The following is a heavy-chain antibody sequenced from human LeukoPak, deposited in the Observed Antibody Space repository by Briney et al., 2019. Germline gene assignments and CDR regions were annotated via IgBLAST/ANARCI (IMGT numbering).Heavy chain of an antibody. CDR3: AKLLRDATIYDF. V-gene: IGHV3-30*02. CDR2: IRYDGSTK. Sequence: GGSLRLSCAASGFNFNNCDMDWVRQAPGKGLEWVAFIRYDGSTKYYADSVKGRFTISRDNSKNTMYLQMNRLRGEDTAIYYCAKLLRDATIYDFWGHGVLVTVSS. CDR1: GFNFNNCD. J-gene: IGHJ4*01. D-gene: IGHD5-24*01.